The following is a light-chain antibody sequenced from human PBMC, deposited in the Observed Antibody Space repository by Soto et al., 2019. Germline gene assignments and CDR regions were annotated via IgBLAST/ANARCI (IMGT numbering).Light chain of an antibody. Sequence: DIQMTQSPSSVSASVGDRVTITCRASQAISRSLAWYQQKPGEAPKLLIYAASILQSGVSSRFSGSGSGTDCTLTITRLQPEDFASYYCQQANSFPFTFGPGTKV. V-gene: IGKV1-12*01. CDR2: AAS. CDR3: QQANSFPFT. J-gene: IGKJ3*01. CDR1: QAISRS.